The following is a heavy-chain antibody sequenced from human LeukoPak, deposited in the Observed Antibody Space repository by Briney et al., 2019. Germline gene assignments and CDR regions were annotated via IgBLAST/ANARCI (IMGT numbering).Heavy chain of an antibody. D-gene: IGHD6-13*01. V-gene: IGHV1-69*13. Sequence: ASVKVSCKASGYTFTSYDINWVRQAPGQGLEWMGGIIPIFGTANYAQKFQGRVTITADESTSTAYMELSSLRSEDTAVYYCARGVGQQLANWFDPWGQGTLVTVSS. CDR1: GYTFTSYD. J-gene: IGHJ5*02. CDR3: ARGVGQQLANWFDP. CDR2: IIPIFGTA.